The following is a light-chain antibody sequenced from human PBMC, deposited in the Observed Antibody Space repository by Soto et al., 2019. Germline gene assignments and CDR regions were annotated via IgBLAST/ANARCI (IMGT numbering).Light chain of an antibody. CDR2: GAS. J-gene: IGKJ1*01. Sequence: IVMTQSPVSLSVSPLYRATLSCRASQSVRTNVAWYQQKPGQAPRLLMYGASTRAPGVPARFSGSGSGTEFTLAISSLQSEDFAVYYCQQYNHWVPTFGQGTKVDIK. CDR1: QSVRTN. V-gene: IGKV3-15*01. CDR3: QQYNHWVPT.